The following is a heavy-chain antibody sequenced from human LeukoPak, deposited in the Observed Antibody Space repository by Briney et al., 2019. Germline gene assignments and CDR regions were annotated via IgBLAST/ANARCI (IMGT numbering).Heavy chain of an antibody. J-gene: IGHJ4*02. Sequence: PGGSLRLSCAASGFTFSSYWMHWVRQAPGKGLVWVSRINTDGSSTSYADSVKGRFTISRDNAKNTLYLQMNSLRAEDTAVYYCAKVGDYYGSGSSFDYWGQGTLVTVSS. D-gene: IGHD3-10*01. CDR3: AKVGDYYGSGSSFDY. V-gene: IGHV3-74*01. CDR1: GFTFSSYW. CDR2: INTDGSST.